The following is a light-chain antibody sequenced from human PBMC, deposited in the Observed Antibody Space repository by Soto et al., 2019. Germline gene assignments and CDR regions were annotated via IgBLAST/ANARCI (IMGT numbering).Light chain of an antibody. Sequence: AIRMTQSPSSFSASTGDRVTITCRASQGISSYLAWYQQKPGKAPKLLIYAASTLQSGFPYRFSGNGSGADFTLTISCLQSEDFATYYCQQYYSYPWAFGQGTKVEIK. CDR1: QGISSY. V-gene: IGKV1-8*01. CDR3: QQYYSYPWA. J-gene: IGKJ1*01. CDR2: AAS.